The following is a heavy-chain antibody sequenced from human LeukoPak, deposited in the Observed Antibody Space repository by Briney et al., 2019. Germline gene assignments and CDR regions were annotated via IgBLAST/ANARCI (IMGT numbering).Heavy chain of an antibody. CDR3: AIPRGSGYYSRYYFDY. CDR2: INHSGST. V-gene: IGHV4-34*01. D-gene: IGHD3-22*01. J-gene: IGHJ4*02. Sequence: PSETLPLTCAVYGGSFSGYYWSWIRQPPGKGLEWIGEINHSGSTNYNPSLKSRVTISVDTSKNQFSLKLSSVTAADTAVYYCAIPRGSGYYSRYYFDYWGQGTLVTVSS. CDR1: GGSFSGYY.